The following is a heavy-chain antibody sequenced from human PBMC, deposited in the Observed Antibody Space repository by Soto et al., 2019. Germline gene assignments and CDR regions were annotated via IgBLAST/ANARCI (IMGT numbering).Heavy chain of an antibody. V-gene: IGHV4-34*01. D-gene: IGHD6-13*01. CDR2: INHSGST. J-gene: IGHJ4*02. CDR1: GGSFSGYY. CDR3: ARNYFGAAYDY. Sequence: SETLSLTWAVYGGSFSGYYWSWIRQPPGKGLEWIGEINHSGSTNYNPSLKSRVTISVDTSKNQFSLKLSSVTAADTAVYYCARNYFGAAYDYWGQGTLVTVSS.